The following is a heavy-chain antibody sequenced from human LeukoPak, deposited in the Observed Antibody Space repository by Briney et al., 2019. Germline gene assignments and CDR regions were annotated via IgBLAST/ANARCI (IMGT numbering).Heavy chain of an antibody. CDR3: ARGYPAAAADY. V-gene: IGHV1-69*04. CDR1: GGTFSSYA. Sequence: SVKVSCKASGGTFSSYAISWVRQAPGQGLEWMGKIIPILGIANYAQKFQGRVTITADKSTSTAYMELSSLRSEDTAVYYCARGYPAAAADYWGQGTLVTVSS. J-gene: IGHJ4*02. CDR2: IIPILGIA. D-gene: IGHD6-13*01.